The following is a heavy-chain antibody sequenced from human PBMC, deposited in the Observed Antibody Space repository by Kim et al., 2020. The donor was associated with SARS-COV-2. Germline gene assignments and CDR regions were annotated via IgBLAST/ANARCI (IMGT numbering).Heavy chain of an antibody. Sequence: GGSLRLSCAASGFTFSSYSMNWVRQAPGKGLEWVSSISSSSSYIYYADSVKGRFTISRDNAKNSLYLQMNSLRAEDTAVYYCARDRPEKVLAAAGGMDVWGQGTTVTVSS. CDR2: ISSSSSYI. V-gene: IGHV3-21*01. J-gene: IGHJ6*02. CDR3: ARDRPEKVLAAAGGMDV. CDR1: GFTFSSYS. D-gene: IGHD6-13*01.